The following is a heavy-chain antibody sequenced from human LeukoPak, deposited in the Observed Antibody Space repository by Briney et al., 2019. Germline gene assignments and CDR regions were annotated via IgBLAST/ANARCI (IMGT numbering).Heavy chain of an antibody. Sequence: SETLSLTCTVSGGSISSGGYYWSWIRQHPGKGLEWIGYIYYSGSTYYNPSLKSRVTISVDTSKNQFSLKLSSVTAADTAVYYCARDGYSSGWYDYWGQGTLVTVSS. CDR2: IYYSGST. CDR3: ARDGYSSGWYDY. CDR1: GGSISSGGYY. V-gene: IGHV4-31*03. J-gene: IGHJ4*02. D-gene: IGHD6-19*01.